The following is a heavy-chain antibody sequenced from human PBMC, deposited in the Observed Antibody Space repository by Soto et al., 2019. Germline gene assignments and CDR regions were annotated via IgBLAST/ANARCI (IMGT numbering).Heavy chain of an antibody. Sequence: EVHLVESGGGLVQIGGSLRLSCAGSGFNFGDFSINWVRQGPGKGLEWVSYISGKSRSIYYAESVKGRFTISRDNARNTLSLQMTSLTDEDTAVYYCAKEGNGGWTMSDWGQGTLVTVCS. D-gene: IGHD6-19*01. CDR1: GFNFGDFS. CDR2: ISGKSRSI. J-gene: IGHJ4*02. CDR3: AKEGNGGWTMSD. V-gene: IGHV3-48*02.